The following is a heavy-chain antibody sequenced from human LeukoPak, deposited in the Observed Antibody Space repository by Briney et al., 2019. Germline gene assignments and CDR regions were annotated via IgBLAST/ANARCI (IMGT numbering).Heavy chain of an antibody. CDR3: AKRFKVGSLDY. CDR1: GFTFSRYG. D-gene: IGHD1-26*01. J-gene: IGHJ4*02. V-gene: IGHV3-30*18. CDR2: ISYDGSNK. Sequence: GGSLRLSCAASGFTFSRYGMHWVRQAPGKGLEWVAVISYDGSNKYYADSVKGRFTISRDNSKNTLYLQMNSLRAEDTAVYYCAKRFKVGSLDYWGQGTLVTVSS.